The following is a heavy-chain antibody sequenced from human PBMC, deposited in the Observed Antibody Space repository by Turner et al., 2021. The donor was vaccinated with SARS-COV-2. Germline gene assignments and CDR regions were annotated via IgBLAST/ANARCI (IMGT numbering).Heavy chain of an antibody. CDR2: IYYSGST. Sequence: QLQLQESGPGLVKPSETLSLTCTVSGGSISSSSYNWGWIRQPSGKGLEWIGSIYYSGSTYYNPSLKSRVTISVDTSKNQFSVKLSSVTAADTAVYYCAIAPNYYYGMDVWGQGTTVTVSS. CDR3: AIAPNYYYGMDV. J-gene: IGHJ6*02. CDR1: GGSISSSSYN. V-gene: IGHV4-39*01.